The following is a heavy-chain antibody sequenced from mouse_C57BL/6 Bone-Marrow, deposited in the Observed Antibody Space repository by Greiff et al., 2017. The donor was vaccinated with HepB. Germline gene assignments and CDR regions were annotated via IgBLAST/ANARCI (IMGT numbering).Heavy chain of an antibody. CDR1: GYSITSGYY. CDR2: ISYDGSN. J-gene: IGHJ2*01. D-gene: IGHD3-3*01. Sequence: ESGPGLVKPSQSLSLTCSVTGYSITSGYYWNWIRQFPGNKLEWMGYISYDGSNNYNPSLKNRISITRDTSKNQFFLKLNSVTTEDTATYYCASKEGRGNYWGQGTTLTVSS. CDR3: ASKEGRGNY. V-gene: IGHV3-6*01.